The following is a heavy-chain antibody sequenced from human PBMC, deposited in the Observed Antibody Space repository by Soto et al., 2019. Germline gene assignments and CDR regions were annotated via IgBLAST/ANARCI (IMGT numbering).Heavy chain of an antibody. V-gene: IGHV3-30*18. CDR1: GFTFSSYG. J-gene: IGHJ6*02. D-gene: IGHD6-13*01. CDR2: ISYDGSNK. CDR3: AKDRGSSSWYQYYGMDV. Sequence: PGGSLRLSCAASGFTFSSYGMHWVRQAPGKGLEWVAVISYDGSNKYYADSVKGRFTISRDNSKNTLYLQMNSLRAEDTAVYYCAKDRGSSSWYQYYGMDVWGQGTTVTVSS.